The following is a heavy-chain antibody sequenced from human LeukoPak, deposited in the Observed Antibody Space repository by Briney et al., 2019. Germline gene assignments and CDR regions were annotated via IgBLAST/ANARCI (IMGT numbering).Heavy chain of an antibody. J-gene: IGHJ4*02. D-gene: IGHD5-24*01. Sequence: PSETLSLTCTVSGGSISSYYWSWIRQPPGKGLEWIGYIHYSGSTNYNPSLKSRVTISVDTSKNQFSLKLSSVTAADTAVYYCARDLGYNYDYWGQGTLVTVSS. CDR3: ARDLGYNYDY. CDR1: GGSISSYY. V-gene: IGHV4-59*01. CDR2: IHYSGST.